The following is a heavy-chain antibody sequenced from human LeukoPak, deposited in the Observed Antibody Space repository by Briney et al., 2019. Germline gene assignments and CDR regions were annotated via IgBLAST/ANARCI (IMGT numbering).Heavy chain of an antibody. V-gene: IGHV3-48*01. CDR3: ASPIATDGLDY. Sequence: PGGSLRLSCAASGFTFSSYSMNWVRQAPGKGLEWVSYISSSSSTIYYADSVKGRFTISRDNAKNSLYLQMNSLRAEDTAVYYCASPIATDGLDYWGQGTLVTVSS. CDR2: ISSSSSTI. CDR1: GFTFSSYS. D-gene: IGHD6-13*01. J-gene: IGHJ4*02.